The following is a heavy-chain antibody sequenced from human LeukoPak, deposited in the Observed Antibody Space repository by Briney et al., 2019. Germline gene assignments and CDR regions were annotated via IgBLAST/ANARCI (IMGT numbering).Heavy chain of an antibody. CDR1: GYSITSGYY. Sequence: PSETLSLTCTVSGYSITSGYYWGWIRQPPGKGLEWIGEINHSGSTNYNPSLKSRVTISVDTSKNQFSLKLSSVTAADTAVYYCAREDDGPDYWGQGTLVTVSS. CDR2: INHSGST. V-gene: IGHV4-38-2*02. CDR3: AREDDGPDY. D-gene: IGHD4/OR15-4a*01. J-gene: IGHJ4*02.